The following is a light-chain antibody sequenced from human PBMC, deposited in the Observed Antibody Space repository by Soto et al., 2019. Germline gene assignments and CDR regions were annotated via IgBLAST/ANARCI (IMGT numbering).Light chain of an antibody. J-gene: IGLJ1*01. V-gene: IGLV2-14*01. CDR2: EVS. Sequence: QSALTQPASVSGSPGQSITISCTGTSSDVGGYNYVSWYQQHPGKAPKLIIYEVSNRPSGVSNRFSGSKSGNTASLTISGLQAEEEADYYCNSYTRKSTGVFGTGTKVTVL. CDR1: SSDVGGYNY. CDR3: NSYTRKSTGV.